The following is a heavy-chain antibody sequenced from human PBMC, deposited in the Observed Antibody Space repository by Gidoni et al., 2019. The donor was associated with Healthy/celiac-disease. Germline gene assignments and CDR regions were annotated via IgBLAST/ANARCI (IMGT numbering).Heavy chain of an antibody. CDR3: AKDADEGWFDP. CDR1: GFTFDDYA. V-gene: IGHV3-9*01. CDR2: ISWNSGSI. Sequence: EVQLVESGGGLVQPGRSLRLSCAASGFTFDDYAMHWVRQAPGKGLEWVSGISWNSGSIGYADSVKGRFTISRDNAKNSLYLKMNRLRAEDTALYYCAKDADEGWFDPWGQGTLVTVSS. J-gene: IGHJ5*02.